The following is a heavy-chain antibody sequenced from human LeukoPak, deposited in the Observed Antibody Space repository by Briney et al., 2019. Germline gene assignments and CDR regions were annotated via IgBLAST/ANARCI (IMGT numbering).Heavy chain of an antibody. J-gene: IGHJ4*02. CDR3: ATLVYSGSRYHFDT. V-gene: IGHV4-59*02. CDR1: NGAVKNYY. D-gene: IGHD1-26*01. Sequence: ESLSLTCSVSNGAVKNYYWTWIRQPPGQGLEWIGNFLYSGTTTYRASLDSRLIISVDNSKNTVSLRLFSVTAADTAVYYCATLVYSGSRYHFDTWGQGTLVTDSS. CDR2: FLYSGTT.